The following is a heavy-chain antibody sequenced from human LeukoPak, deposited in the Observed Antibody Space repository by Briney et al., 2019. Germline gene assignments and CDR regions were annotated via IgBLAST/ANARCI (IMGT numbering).Heavy chain of an antibody. CDR3: ARAATIVVVIAYYFDY. CDR1: GFTFSSCA. CDR2: ISYDGSNK. J-gene: IGHJ4*02. V-gene: IGHV3-30-3*01. Sequence: PGRSLRLSCAASGFTFSSCAMHWVRQAPGKGLEWVAVISYDGSNKYYADSVKGRFTISRDNSKNTLYLQMNSLRAEDTAVYYCARAATIVVVIAYYFDYWGQGTLVTVSS. D-gene: IGHD3-22*01.